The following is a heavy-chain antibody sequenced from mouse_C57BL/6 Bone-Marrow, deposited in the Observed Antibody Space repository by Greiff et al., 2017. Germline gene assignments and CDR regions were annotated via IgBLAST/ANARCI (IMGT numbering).Heavy chain of an antibody. D-gene: IGHD2-2*01. CDR1: GYAFSSSW. V-gene: IGHV1-82*01. J-gene: IGHJ3*01. CDR2: IYPGDGDT. Sequence: QVQLQQSGPELVKPGASVKISCKASGYAFSSSWLNWVKQRPGKGLEWIGRIYPGDGDTNYNGKFKGKATLTADKSSSTADMQLSSLTSEDSAVYFCARGGYDAWFADWGKGTLVTVSS. CDR3: ARGGYDAWFAD.